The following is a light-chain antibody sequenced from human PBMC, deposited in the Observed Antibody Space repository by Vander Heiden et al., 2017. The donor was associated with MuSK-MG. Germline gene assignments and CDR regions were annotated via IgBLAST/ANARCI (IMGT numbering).Light chain of an antibody. V-gene: IGKV1-27*01. J-gene: IGKJ1*01. CDR1: QGISNY. CDR2: AAS. CDR3: QKYNSAPQT. Sequence: DLHMTQSPSSLSASVGDRVTITCRASQGISNYVAWYQQKPGKVPKLLIYAASTLQSGVPSRFSGSGSGTDFTLTISSLQPEDVATYYCQKYNSAPQTFGQGTKVEIK.